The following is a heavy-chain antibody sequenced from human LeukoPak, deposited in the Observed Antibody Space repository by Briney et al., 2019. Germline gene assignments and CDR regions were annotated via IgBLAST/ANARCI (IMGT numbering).Heavy chain of an antibody. D-gene: IGHD3-16*01. J-gene: IGHJ4*02. CDR1: GGSINSYY. V-gene: IGHV4-59*01. CDR3: ARAVGYDYVWGSYPYYFDY. CDR2: IYYSGST. Sequence: PSETLSLTCTVSGGSINSYYWSWIRQPPGKGLEWIGYIYYSGSTNYNPSLKSRVTISVDTSKNQFSLKLSSVTAADTAVYYCARAVGYDYVWGSYPYYFDYWGQGTLVTVSS.